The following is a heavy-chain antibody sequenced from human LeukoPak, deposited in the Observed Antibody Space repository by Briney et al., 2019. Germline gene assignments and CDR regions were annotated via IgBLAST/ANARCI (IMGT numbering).Heavy chain of an antibody. CDR2: ISGSGGST. V-gene: IGHV3-23*01. Sequence: GGSLRLSCAVSGFTFSSYAMSWVRQAPGKGLEWVSAISGSGGSTYYADSVKGRFTISRDNSKNTLYLQMNSLRTEDTAVYYCAKAEYYDSSGDYYFDYWGQGTLVTVSS. J-gene: IGHJ4*02. CDR3: AKAEYYDSSGDYYFDY. CDR1: GFTFSSYA. D-gene: IGHD3-22*01.